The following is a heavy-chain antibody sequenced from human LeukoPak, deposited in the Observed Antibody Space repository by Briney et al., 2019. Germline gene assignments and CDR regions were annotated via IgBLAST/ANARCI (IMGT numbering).Heavy chain of an antibody. D-gene: IGHD4-17*01. V-gene: IGHV6-1*01. Sequence: SETLSLTCAVSGGSISSGGYSWNWIRQSPSRGLEWLGRTYYRSKWSNNYAVSVKSRITINSDTSKNQFALQLNSVTPEDTAVYYCARGSNDYRDYSFDYWGQGTLVTVSS. CDR1: GGSISSGGYS. CDR2: TYYRSKWSN. CDR3: ARGSNDYRDYSFDY. J-gene: IGHJ4*02.